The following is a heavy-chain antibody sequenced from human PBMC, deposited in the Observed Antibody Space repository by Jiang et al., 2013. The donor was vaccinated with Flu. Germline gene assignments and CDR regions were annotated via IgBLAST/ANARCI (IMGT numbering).Heavy chain of an antibody. CDR1: GYTFSSYA. CDR2: IIPILGIA. Sequence: SVKVSCKASGYTFSSYAISWVRQAPGQGLEWMGRIIPILGIANYAQKFQGRVTITADKSTSTAYMELSSLRSEDTAVYYCARDPGRRSDIVVVVAATRAFDIWGQGTMVTVSS. J-gene: IGHJ3*02. D-gene: IGHD2-15*01. V-gene: IGHV1-69*04. CDR3: ARDPGRRSDIVVVVAATRAFDI.